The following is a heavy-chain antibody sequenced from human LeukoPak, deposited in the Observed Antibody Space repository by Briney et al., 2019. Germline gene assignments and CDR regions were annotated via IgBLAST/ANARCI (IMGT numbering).Heavy chain of an antibody. CDR1: GFTSTNYA. D-gene: IGHD1/OR15-1a*01. V-gene: IGHV3-23*01. CDR3: ARTNGYYDL. J-gene: IGHJ2*01. CDR2: LIGSGGST. Sequence: GGSLRLSCAASGFTSTNYAMNWVRQAPGKGLEWVSVLIGSGGSTFYADSVKGRFTISRDNSKNTVYLQLNSLRAEDMAVYYCARTNGYYDLWGRGTLVTVSS.